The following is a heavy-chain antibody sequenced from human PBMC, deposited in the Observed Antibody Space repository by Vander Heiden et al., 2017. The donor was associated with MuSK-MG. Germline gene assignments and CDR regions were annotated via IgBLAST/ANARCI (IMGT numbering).Heavy chain of an antibody. V-gene: IGHV3-9*01. CDR1: GFTFDDYA. J-gene: IGHJ4*02. CDR2: ISWNSGSI. CDR3: AKAMRYSSSFDY. Sequence: EVQLVESGGGLVQPGRSLRLSCAASGFTFDDYAMHWVRQAPGKGLEWVSGISWNSGSIGDADSVKGRFTISRDNAKNYLYLQMNSLRAEDTALYYCAKAMRYSSSFDYWGQGTLVT. D-gene: IGHD6-19*01.